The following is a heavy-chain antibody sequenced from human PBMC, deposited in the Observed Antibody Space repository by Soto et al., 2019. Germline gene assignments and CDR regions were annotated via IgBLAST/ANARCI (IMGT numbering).Heavy chain of an antibody. J-gene: IGHJ5*02. CDR2: IFYLGSS. CDR1: GDSIISSDFY. CDR3: ARHSLALRKNNWFDP. Sequence: SETLSLTCTVSGDSIISSDFYWGWVRQTPGKGLEWIGSIFYLGSSYYNPSLKSRVTMSVDTSKNQFSLRLRSVTAADTALYFCARHSLALRKNNWFDPWGQGIMVTVSS. V-gene: IGHV4-39*01. D-gene: IGHD3-3*02.